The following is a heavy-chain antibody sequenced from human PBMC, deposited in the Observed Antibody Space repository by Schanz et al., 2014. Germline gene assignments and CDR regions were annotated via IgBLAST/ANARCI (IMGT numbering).Heavy chain of an antibody. CDR1: GFTFSSYG. D-gene: IGHD5-12*01. Sequence: VQLVESGGGLVKPGGSLRLSCAASGFTFSSYGMHWVRQAPGKGLEWVSAISGSGGSTYHADTVKGRFTISKDNSKNTLYLEMNSPRAEDTAVYFCAKDPGQGDDDYYFDYRGQGTRVNVSS. CDR3: AKDPGQGDDDYYFDY. J-gene: IGHJ4*02. V-gene: IGHV3-23*04. CDR2: ISGSGGST.